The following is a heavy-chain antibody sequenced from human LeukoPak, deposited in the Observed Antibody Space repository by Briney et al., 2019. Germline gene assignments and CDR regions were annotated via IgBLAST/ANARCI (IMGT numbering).Heavy chain of an antibody. J-gene: IGHJ4*02. V-gene: IGHV3-33*06. CDR1: GFSFSNYG. D-gene: IGHD3-9*01. CDR2: IWYDGSNK. CDR3: AKAEGYDILTGLDY. Sequence: PGRSLRLSCAASGFSFSNYGMHWVRQAPGKGLEWVAVIWYDGSNKYYADSVKGRFTISRDNSKNTLYLQMNSLRTEDTAVYYCAKAEGYDILTGLDYWGQGTLVTVSS.